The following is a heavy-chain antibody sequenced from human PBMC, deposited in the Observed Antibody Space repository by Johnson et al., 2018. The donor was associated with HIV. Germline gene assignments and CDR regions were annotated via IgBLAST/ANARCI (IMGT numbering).Heavy chain of an antibody. CDR2: IRYDGSNK. D-gene: IGHD2-15*01. J-gene: IGHJ3*02. V-gene: IGHV3-30*02. CDR3: ARDPCTGASCLPGAFDI. CDR1: GFTFSSYG. Sequence: QMLLVESGGGVVQPGGSLRLSCAASGFTFSSYGMHWVRQAPGKGLEWVAFIRYDGSNKYYADSVKGRFTISRDNSKNTLYLQMNSMRAEDTAVYFCARDPCTGASCLPGAFDIWGQGTLVTVSS.